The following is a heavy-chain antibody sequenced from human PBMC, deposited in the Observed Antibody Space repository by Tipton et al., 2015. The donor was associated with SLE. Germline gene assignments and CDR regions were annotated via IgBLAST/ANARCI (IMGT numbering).Heavy chain of an antibody. CDR2: IENDGSST. V-gene: IGHV3-74*01. CDR1: GFTFSSYW. J-gene: IGHJ4*02. D-gene: IGHD4-17*01. Sequence: GSLRLSCAASGFTFSSYWIHWVRQAPGKGLVWVSRIENDGSSTRYADSVKGRLTISRDNAKNTVYLQMNSLRVEDTAVYYCARVLRGGLRYFDSWGQGTLVTVSS. CDR3: ARVLRGGLRYFDS.